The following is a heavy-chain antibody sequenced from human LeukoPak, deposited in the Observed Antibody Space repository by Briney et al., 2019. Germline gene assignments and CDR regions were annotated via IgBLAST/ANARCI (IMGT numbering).Heavy chain of an antibody. CDR1: GYTFTSYY. CDR2: INPSGGST. V-gene: IGHV1-46*01. J-gene: IGHJ4*02. Sequence: ASVKVSCKASGYTFTSYYMHWVRQAPGQGLEWMGIINPSGGSTSYAQKFQGRVTMTRDMSTSTVYMELSSLRSEDTAVYYCASSGGYSGYDSSPGVVYWGQGTLVTVSS. D-gene: IGHD5-12*01. CDR3: ASSGGYSGYDSSPGVVY.